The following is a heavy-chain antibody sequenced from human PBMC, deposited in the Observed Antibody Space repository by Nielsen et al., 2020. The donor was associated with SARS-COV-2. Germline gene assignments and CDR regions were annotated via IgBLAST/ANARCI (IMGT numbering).Heavy chain of an antibody. CDR2: IKEDGSQR. D-gene: IGHD6-13*01. J-gene: IGHJ5*02. Sequence: GASLQISCAASGFTFSNFWMSWVRQAPGKGLEWVANIKEDGSQRNYVDYVKGRFTISRDNAKNSLYLQMNSLRAEDTAVYYCARDGNRGSSWWPSFDPWGQGTLVTVSS. V-gene: IGHV3-7*01. CDR1: GFTFSNFW. CDR3: ARDGNRGSSWWPSFDP.